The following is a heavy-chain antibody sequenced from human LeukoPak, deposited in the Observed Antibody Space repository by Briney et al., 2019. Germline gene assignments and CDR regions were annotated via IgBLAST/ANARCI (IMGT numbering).Heavy chain of an antibody. Sequence: GGSLRLSCAASGFTFSSYAMSWIRRAPGKGLEWVSAISGSGGSTYDADSVKGRFTISRDNSKNTLYLQMNSLRAEDTAVYYCAKDQGGIAVAAWNGYFDYWGQGTLVTVSS. D-gene: IGHD6-19*01. CDR1: GFTFSSYA. J-gene: IGHJ4*02. CDR2: ISGSGGST. V-gene: IGHV3-23*01. CDR3: AKDQGGIAVAAWNGYFDY.